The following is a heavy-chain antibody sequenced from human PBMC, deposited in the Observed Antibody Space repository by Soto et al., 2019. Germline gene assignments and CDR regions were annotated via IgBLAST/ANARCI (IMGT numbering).Heavy chain of an antibody. V-gene: IGHV3-33*01. J-gene: IGHJ3*02. CDR3: ARGRDSSGYYYAPARSDAFDI. D-gene: IGHD3-22*01. CDR2: IWYDGSNK. CDR1: GFTFSSYG. Sequence: GGSLRLSCAASGFTFSSYGMHWVRQAPGKGLEWVAVIWYDGSNKYYADSVKGRFTISRDNSKNTLYLQMNSLRAEDTAVYYCARGRDSSGYYYAPARSDAFDIWGQGTMVTVS.